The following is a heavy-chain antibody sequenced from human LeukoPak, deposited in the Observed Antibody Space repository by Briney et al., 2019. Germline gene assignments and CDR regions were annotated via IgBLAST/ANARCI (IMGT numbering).Heavy chain of an antibody. Sequence: PGGFLRLSCAASGFTFSSYAMSWVRQAPGKGLEWVSAISGSGGSTYYADSVKGRFTISRDNSKNTLYLQMNSLRAEDTAVYYCAKTVLLWFGESCIDYWGQGTLVTVSS. D-gene: IGHD3-10*01. CDR1: GFTFSSYA. CDR2: ISGSGGST. V-gene: IGHV3-23*01. J-gene: IGHJ4*02. CDR3: AKTVLLWFGESCIDY.